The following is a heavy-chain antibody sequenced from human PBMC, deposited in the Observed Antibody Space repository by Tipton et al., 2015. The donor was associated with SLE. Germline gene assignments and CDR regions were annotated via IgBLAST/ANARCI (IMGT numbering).Heavy chain of an antibody. CDR1: GFTVSSNY. D-gene: IGHD3-22*01. Sequence: VQLVQSGGGLIQPGGSLRLSCAASGFTVSSNYMSWVRQAPGKGLKWVSVIYSGGSTYYADSVKGRFTISRDNSKNTLYLQMNSLRAEDTAVYYCARAERYYDSSGYPHWYFDLWGRGTLVTVSS. CDR2: IYSGGST. V-gene: IGHV3-53*01. J-gene: IGHJ2*01. CDR3: ARAERYYDSSGYPHWYFDL.